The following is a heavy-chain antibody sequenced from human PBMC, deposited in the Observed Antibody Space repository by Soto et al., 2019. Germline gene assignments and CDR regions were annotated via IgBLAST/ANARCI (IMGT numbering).Heavy chain of an antibody. V-gene: IGHV3-30-3*01. Sequence: ESGGGVVQPGRSLRLSCAASVFTFSSYAMHWVRQAPGKGLEWVAVISYDGSNKYYADSVKGRFTISGDNSKNTLYLQMNSLRAEDTAVYYCARETDDDVYYFDYWGQGTLVTVSS. CDR3: ARETDDDVYYFDY. J-gene: IGHJ4*02. D-gene: IGHD1-1*01. CDR2: ISYDGSNK. CDR1: VFTFSSYA.